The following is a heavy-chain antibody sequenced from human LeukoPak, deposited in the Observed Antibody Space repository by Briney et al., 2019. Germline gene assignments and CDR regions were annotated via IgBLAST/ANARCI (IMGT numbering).Heavy chain of an antibody. CDR1: GGTIRSYF. D-gene: IGHD6-19*01. Sequence: SSETLSLTCTVSGGTIRSYFWSWIRQPAGKGLEWIGRIYATGSTNYNPSLTSRVTMSVDTSKNQFSLNLSSVTAADSAIYYCACTKAGVFDCWGRGTLVTVSS. CDR2: IYATGST. V-gene: IGHV4-4*07. CDR3: ACTKAGVFDC. J-gene: IGHJ4*02.